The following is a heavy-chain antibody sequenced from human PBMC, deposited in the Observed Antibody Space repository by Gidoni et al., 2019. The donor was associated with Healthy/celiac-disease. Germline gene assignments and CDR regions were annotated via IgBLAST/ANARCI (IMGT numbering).Heavy chain of an antibody. CDR2: ISSSSSYI. CDR3: ARDTTVLDY. D-gene: IGHD3-10*01. CDR1: GFTFSSYS. V-gene: IGHV3-21*01. J-gene: IGHJ4*02. Sequence: EVQLVESGVGLVTPGRSLRLSCSASGFTFSSYSMNWVRQAPGKGLEWVSSISSSSSYIYYADSVKGRFTISRDNAKNSLYLQMNSLRAEDTAVYYCARDTTVLDYWGQGTLVTVSS.